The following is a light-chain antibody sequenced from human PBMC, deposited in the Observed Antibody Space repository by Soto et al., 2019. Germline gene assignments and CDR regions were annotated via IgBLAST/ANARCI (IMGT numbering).Light chain of an antibody. CDR2: DIS. J-gene: IGKJ5*01. Sequence: VLTQYKTPLSVSPGERSTLSCRASQTVSRNLAWYQQRPGQAPRLLIYDISNRATGVPARFSGSGSETEFTLTIRSLQSEDFAVYFCQSYNHLPSFCQGTRLEIK. CDR1: QTVSRN. V-gene: IGKV3-15*01. CDR3: QSYNHLPS.